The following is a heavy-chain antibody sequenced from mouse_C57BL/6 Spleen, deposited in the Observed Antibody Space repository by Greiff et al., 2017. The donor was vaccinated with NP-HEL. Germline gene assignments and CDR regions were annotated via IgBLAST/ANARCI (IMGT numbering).Heavy chain of an antibody. Sequence: EVKLMESGPGLVKPSQSLSLTCTVTGYSITSGYGWNWIRQFPGNQLEWMGYISYSGSTNYNTSLKRRISITRDTSKNQFCLQLNSVTTEDTATYYCARTARIKYWVQGTTLTVSS. CDR1: GYSITSGYG. CDR3: ARTARIKY. J-gene: IGHJ2*01. D-gene: IGHD1-2*01. V-gene: IGHV3-2*02. CDR2: ISYSGST.